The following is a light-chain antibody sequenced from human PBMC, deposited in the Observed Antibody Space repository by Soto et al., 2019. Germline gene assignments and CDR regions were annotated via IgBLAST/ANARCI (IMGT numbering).Light chain of an antibody. CDR2: GVN. V-gene: IGLV1-40*01. Sequence: QSVLTQPPSVSGAPGQTVTIFCTGSSSNIGADYGVRWYQHLPGTAPKLLVDGVNSRPSGVPDRFSGSPSGTSASPAIAGLQAEDAADYYCKSYATSLGGFSVFATGPTVTVL. CDR3: KSYATSLGGFSV. J-gene: IGLJ1*01. CDR1: SSNIGADYG.